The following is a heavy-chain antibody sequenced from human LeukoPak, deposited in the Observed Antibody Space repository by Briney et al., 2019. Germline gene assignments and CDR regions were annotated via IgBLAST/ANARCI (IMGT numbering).Heavy chain of an antibody. CDR3: ARVVGVVQNFDY. J-gene: IGHJ4*02. Sequence: SETLSLTSAVYGGSFSGYYWSWIRQPPGKGLEWIGEINHSGSTNYNPSLKSRVTISVDTSKNQFSLKLSSVTAADTAVYYCARVVGVVQNFDYWGQGTLVTVSS. D-gene: IGHD3-3*01. V-gene: IGHV4-34*01. CDR1: GGSFSGYY. CDR2: INHSGST.